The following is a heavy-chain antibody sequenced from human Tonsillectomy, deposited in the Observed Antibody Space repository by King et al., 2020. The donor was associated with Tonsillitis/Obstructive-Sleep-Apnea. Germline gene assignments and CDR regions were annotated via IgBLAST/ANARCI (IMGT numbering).Heavy chain of an antibody. D-gene: IGHD2-21*02. V-gene: IGHV3-30*10. CDR1: GFTFSSYV. J-gene: IGHJ4*02. CDR3: ARVGGGDYVSEYYFHY. Sequence: VQLVESGGRVVQPGRSLRLSCAASGFTFSSYVMHWVRQAPGKGLEWVTVISNDGSNKYYTDSVKGRFTISRDNSKNTLYLQMNSLRAEDTAVYYCARVGGGDYVSEYYFHYWGQGTLVTVSS. CDR2: ISNDGSNK.